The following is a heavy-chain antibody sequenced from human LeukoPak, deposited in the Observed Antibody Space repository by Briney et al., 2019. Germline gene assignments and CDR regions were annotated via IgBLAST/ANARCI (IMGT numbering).Heavy chain of an antibody. Sequence: GGSLRLSCAASGFTFSSYSMNWLRQAPGKGLEWVSSISSSSSYIYYADSVKARFTIPRDNAKNSLYLQMNSLRAEDTAVYYCASTGASMTTVETDYWGQGTLVTVSS. CDR2: ISSSSSYI. J-gene: IGHJ4*02. CDR1: GFTFSSYS. CDR3: ASTGASMTTVETDY. D-gene: IGHD4-23*01. V-gene: IGHV3-21*01.